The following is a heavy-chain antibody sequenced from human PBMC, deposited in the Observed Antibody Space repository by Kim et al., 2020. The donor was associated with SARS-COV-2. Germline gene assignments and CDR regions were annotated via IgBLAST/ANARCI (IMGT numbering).Heavy chain of an antibody. CDR2: INWNGGST. J-gene: IGHJ6*02. D-gene: IGHD3-3*01. V-gene: IGHV3-20*04. CDR3: ARDKDYYDFWSGYKKDYGMDV. CDR1: GFTFDDYG. Sequence: GGSLRLSCVASGFTFDDYGMSWVRQAPGKGLEWVSGINWNGGSTGYADSVKGRFTISRDNAKNSLYLQMNSLRAEDTALYYCARDKDYYDFWSGYKKDYGMDVWGQGTTVTVSS.